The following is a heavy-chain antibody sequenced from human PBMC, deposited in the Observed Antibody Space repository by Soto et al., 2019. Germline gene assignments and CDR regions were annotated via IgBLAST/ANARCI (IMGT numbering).Heavy chain of an antibody. CDR3: ASPSDFWSARGYGMDV. D-gene: IGHD3-3*01. Sequence: QVQLVQSGAEVKKPGSSVKVSCKASGGTFSSYAISWVRQAPGQGLEWMGGTIPIFGTANYAQKFQGRVTITADESTSTAYMELSSLRSEDTAVYYCASPSDFWSARGYGMDVWGQGTTVTVSS. CDR2: TIPIFGTA. V-gene: IGHV1-69*01. CDR1: GGTFSSYA. J-gene: IGHJ6*02.